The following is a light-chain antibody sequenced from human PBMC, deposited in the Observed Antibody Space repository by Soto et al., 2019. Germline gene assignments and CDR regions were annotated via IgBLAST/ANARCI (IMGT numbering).Light chain of an antibody. J-gene: IGLJ1*01. CDR1: SSDVGSYNL. Sequence: QSALTQPASVSGSPGQSITISCTGTSSDVGSYNLVSWYQQHPGKAPKLIIYEVRMRPSGVSNRFSGSKSGNTASLTISGLQPEDEADYYCCSYAGSFTIYVFGTGTKVTV. V-gene: IGLV2-23*02. CDR3: CSYAGSFTIYV. CDR2: EVR.